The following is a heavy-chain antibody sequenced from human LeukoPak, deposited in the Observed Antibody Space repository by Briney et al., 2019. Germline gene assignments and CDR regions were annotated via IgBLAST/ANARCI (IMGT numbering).Heavy chain of an antibody. CDR1: GFTVSSNY. J-gene: IGHJ5*02. V-gene: IGHV3-66*01. CDR3: ARAKGVAVAGNWFDP. D-gene: IGHD6-19*01. CDR2: IYSGGST. Sequence: GGSLRLSCAASGFTVSSNYMSWVRQAPGKGLEWVSVIYSGGSTYYADSVKGRFTISRDNSKNTLYLQMNSLRAEDMAVYYCARAKGVAVAGNWFDPWGQGTLVTVSS.